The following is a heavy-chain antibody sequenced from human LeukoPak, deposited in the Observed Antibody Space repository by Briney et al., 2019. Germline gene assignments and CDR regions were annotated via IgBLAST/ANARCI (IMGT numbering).Heavy chain of an antibody. V-gene: IGHV1-69*13. Sequence: VASVKVSCKASGGTFSSYAISWVRQAPGQGLEWMGGTIPIFGTANYAQKFQGRVTITADESTSTAYMELSSLRSEDTAVYYCAREGRMFVAGAFDYWGQGTLVTVSS. J-gene: IGHJ4*02. D-gene: IGHD6-19*01. CDR1: GGTFSSYA. CDR3: AREGRMFVAGAFDY. CDR2: TIPIFGTA.